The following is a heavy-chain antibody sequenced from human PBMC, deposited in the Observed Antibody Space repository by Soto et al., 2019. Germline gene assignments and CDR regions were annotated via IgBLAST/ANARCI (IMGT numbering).Heavy chain of an antibody. J-gene: IGHJ6*02. D-gene: IGHD3-3*01. V-gene: IGHV4-39*01. CDR3: ARFTISRGYGMDV. Sequence: PSETLSLTCTVSGGSISSSSYYWGWIRQPPGKGLEWIGSIYYSGSTYYNPSLKSRVTISVDTSKNQFSLKLSSVTAADTAVYYCARFTISRGYGMDVWGQGTTVTVSS. CDR2: IYYSGST. CDR1: GGSISSSSYY.